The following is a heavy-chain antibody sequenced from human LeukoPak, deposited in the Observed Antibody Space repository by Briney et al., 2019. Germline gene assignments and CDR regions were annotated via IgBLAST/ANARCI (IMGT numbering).Heavy chain of an antibody. CDR3: AREVVGATNYYYYMDV. V-gene: IGHV3-74*01. D-gene: IGHD1-26*01. Sequence: GGSLRLSCAASGFTFSNYWMHWVRQAPGKGLVWVSRINSDGINTSYADSVKGRFTISRDNAKNTLNLQMNSLRAEDTAVYYCAREVVGATNYYYYMDVWGKGTTVTVSS. CDR1: GFTFSNYW. CDR2: INSDGINT. J-gene: IGHJ6*03.